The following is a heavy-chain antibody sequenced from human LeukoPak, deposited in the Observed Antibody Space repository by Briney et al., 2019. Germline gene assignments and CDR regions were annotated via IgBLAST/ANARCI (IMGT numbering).Heavy chain of an antibody. J-gene: IGHJ6*03. D-gene: IGHD1-1*01. CDR3: ALQGSPQPNYYYYYMDV. CDR2: IRYDGSNE. Sequence: GVLRLSCAASGVTFSKYGFHWVRQAPGKGLECVAFIRYDGSNEYYADSVKGRFTVSRDNSKNTIFLHMNSLTPEDTAVYYCALQGSPQPNYYYYYMDVWGKGTTVTVSS. V-gene: IGHV3-30*02. CDR1: GVTFSKYG.